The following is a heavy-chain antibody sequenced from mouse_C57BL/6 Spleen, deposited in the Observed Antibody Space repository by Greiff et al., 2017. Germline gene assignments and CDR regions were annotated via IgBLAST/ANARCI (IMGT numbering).Heavy chain of an antibody. CDR1: GYTFTSYW. J-gene: IGHJ1*03. V-gene: IGHV1-50*01. CDR2: IDPSDSYT. Sequence: VQLQQPGAELVKPGASVKLSCKASGYTFTSYWMQWVKQRPGQGLEWIGEIDPSDSYTNYNQKFKGKATLTVDTSSSTAYMQLSSLTSEDSAVYYCARGTYGSSYGETDWYFDVWGTGTTVTVSS. CDR3: ARGTYGSSYGETDWYFDV. D-gene: IGHD1-1*01.